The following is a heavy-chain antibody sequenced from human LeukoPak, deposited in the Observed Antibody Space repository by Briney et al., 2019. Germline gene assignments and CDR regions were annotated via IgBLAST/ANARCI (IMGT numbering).Heavy chain of an antibody. D-gene: IGHD1-7*01. CDR1: GGSISSGDYY. V-gene: IGHV4-61*09. CDR2: IYNSGST. Sequence: SQTLSLTCTVSGGSISSGDYYWSWIRQPAGKGLEWIGHIYNSGSTNYNPSLKSRVTMSVDTSKNQFSLKLSSVTAADTAVYYCARQFITGTADAFDIWGQGTMVTVSS. J-gene: IGHJ3*02. CDR3: ARQFITGTADAFDI.